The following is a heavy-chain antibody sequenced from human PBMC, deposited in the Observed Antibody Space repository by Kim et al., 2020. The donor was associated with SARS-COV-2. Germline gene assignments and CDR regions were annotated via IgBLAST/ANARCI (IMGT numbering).Heavy chain of an antibody. D-gene: IGHD6-6*01. J-gene: IGHJ4*02. V-gene: IGHV3-21*01. Sequence: YYANSGKGRFTISRENAKNSLYLQMNSRRAEDTAVYYCARQSSSGLFDYWGQGTLVTVSS. CDR3: ARQSSSGLFDY.